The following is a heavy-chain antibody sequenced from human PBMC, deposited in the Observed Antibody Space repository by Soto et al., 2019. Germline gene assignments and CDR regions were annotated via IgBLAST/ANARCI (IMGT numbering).Heavy chain of an antibody. V-gene: IGHV1-69*01. CDR1: GFTFSSYA. Sequence: QVQLVESGGGVVQPGRSLRLSCAASGFTFSSYAISWVRQAPGQGLEWMGGIIPIFGTANYAQKFQGRVTITADESTSTAYMELSSLRSEDTAVYYCAREVPATGGSDPWGQGTLVTVSS. CDR2: IIPIFGTA. CDR3: AREVPATGGSDP. J-gene: IGHJ5*02. D-gene: IGHD2-2*01.